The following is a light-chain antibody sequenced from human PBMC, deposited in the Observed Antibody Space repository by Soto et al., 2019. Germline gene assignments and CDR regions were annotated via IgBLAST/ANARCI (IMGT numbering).Light chain of an antibody. J-gene: IGKJ3*01. Sequence: EIVLTQSPATLSLSPGERATLSCRASQSVGSYLAWYQQKAGQSPRLLIYDASKRASGIPARFSGSGSGTDFTLTISSLEPEDFAVYYCQQRDRWPPTFTFGPGTKVDI. CDR2: DAS. CDR3: QQRDRWPPTFT. V-gene: IGKV3-11*01. CDR1: QSVGSY.